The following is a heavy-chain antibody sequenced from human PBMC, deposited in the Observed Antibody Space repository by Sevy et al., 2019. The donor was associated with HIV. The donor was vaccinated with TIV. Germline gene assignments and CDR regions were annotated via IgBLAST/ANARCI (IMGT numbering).Heavy chain of an antibody. CDR2: ISSSGSTI. CDR3: ARDDRGYSGYDRGNFDY. D-gene: IGHD5-12*01. V-gene: IGHV3-48*03. CDR1: GFTFSSYE. J-gene: IGHJ4*02. Sequence: GGSLRLSCAASGFTFSSYEMNWDRQAPGKGLEWVSYISSSGSTIYYADSVKGRFTISRDNAKNSLYLQMNSLRAEDTAVYYCARDDRGYSGYDRGNFDYWGQGTLVTVSS.